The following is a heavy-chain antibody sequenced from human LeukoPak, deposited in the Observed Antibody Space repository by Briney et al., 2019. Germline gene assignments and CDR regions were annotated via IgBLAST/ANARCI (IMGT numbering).Heavy chain of an antibody. V-gene: IGHV4-34*01. D-gene: IGHD3-10*01. CDR2: INHSGST. J-gene: IGHJ6*03. CDR3: ARLRLYYYGSGSYYYYYYMDV. Sequence: SETLSLTCAVYGGSFSGYYWSWIRQPPGKGLEWIGEINHSGSTNYNPSLKSRVTISVDTSKNQFSLKLSSVTAADTAVYYCARLRLYYYGSGSYYYYYYMDVWGKGTTVTISS. CDR1: GGSFSGYY.